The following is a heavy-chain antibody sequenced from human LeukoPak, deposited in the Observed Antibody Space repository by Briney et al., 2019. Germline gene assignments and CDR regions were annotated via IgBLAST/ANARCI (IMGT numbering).Heavy chain of an antibody. V-gene: IGHV3-13*01. J-gene: IGHJ3*02. CDR2: IQTAGDT. CDR3: ARDSRPGYGGAHDI. CDR1: GFTFSNSD. D-gene: IGHD5-12*01. Sequence: GGSLRLSCAASGFTFSNSDMHWVRQVPGKGLEWVALIQTAGDTYYPASVKGRFTISRENAKNSFYLQMNSLRAEDTAVYYCARDSRPGYGGAHDIWGPGTMITVSS.